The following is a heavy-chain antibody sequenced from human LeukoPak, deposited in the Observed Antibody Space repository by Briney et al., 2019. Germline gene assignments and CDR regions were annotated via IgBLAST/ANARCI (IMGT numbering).Heavy chain of an antibody. D-gene: IGHD3-10*01. CDR3: ARGGFFGSGSLFDS. Sequence: PSQTLSLTCSVSGXSVSSGGAYWTWIRQRPGKGLEWIGYIYYSGFTFYSPSLKTRFFISLDTSENQVSLKVNSVTAADTAVYYCARGGFFGSGSLFDSWGQGTLVTVSS. CDR2: IYYSGFT. J-gene: IGHJ4*02. CDR1: GXSVSSGGAY. V-gene: IGHV4-31*03.